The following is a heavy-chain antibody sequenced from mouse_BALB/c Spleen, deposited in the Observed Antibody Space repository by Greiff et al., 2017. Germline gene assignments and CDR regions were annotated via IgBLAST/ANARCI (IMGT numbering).Heavy chain of an antibody. CDR1: GFSLTSYD. J-gene: IGHJ1*01. CDR2: IWTGGGT. D-gene: IGHD1-1*01. Sequence: QVQLKESGPGLVAPSQSLSITCTVSGFSLTSYDISWIRQPPGKGLEWLGVIWTGGGTNYNSAFMSRLSISKDNSKSQVFLKMNSLQTDDTAIYYSVRSTVVARDWYFDVWGAGTTVTVSS. CDR3: VRSTVVARDWYFDV. V-gene: IGHV2-9-2*01.